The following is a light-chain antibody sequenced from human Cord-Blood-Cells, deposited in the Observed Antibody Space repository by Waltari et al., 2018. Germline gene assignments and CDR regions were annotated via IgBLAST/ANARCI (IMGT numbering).Light chain of an antibody. CDR2: EGS. V-gene: IGLV2-23*01. J-gene: IGLJ3*02. Sequence: QSALTQPAPVSGSPGQSITISCTGTRSDVGSSNLVSWYQQHPGKAPKLMIYEGSKRPSGVSNRFSGSKSGNTASLTISGLQAEDEADYYCCSYAGSSRVFGGGTKLTVL. CDR1: RSDVGSSNL. CDR3: CSYAGSSRV.